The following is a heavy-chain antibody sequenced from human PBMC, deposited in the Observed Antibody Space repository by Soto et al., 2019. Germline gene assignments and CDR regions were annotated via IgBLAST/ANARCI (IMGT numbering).Heavy chain of an antibody. V-gene: IGHV4-31*03. J-gene: IGHJ4*02. CDR2: IYYSANT. Sequence: QVQLRESGPGLVKPSQTLSLTCTVSGDSISTGSYYWTWIRQHPGKGLEWIGYIYYSANTFYNPSLKSRVTISEDTSENQFSLKLTSVTAADTAVYYCARGRTTAVAIDCWGQGTLVTVSS. D-gene: IGHD6-19*01. CDR3: ARGRTTAVAIDC. CDR1: GDSISTGSYY.